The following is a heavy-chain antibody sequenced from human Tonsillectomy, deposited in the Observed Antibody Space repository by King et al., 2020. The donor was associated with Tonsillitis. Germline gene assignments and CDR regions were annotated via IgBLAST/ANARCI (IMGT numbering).Heavy chain of an antibody. CDR2: INPKSGDT. Sequence: QLVQSGAEVKKPGASIKVSCTPSGYPFSVYYVHWVRQAPGQGLEWMGWINPKSGDTIYEQKFQDRVTMTRDTTISTAYMEPSRLRSDDTAVYYCARALYLLLPPGMDVWGKGTTVTVSS. J-gene: IGHJ6*04. CDR3: ARALYLLLPPGMDV. V-gene: IGHV1-2*02. CDR1: GYPFSVYY. D-gene: IGHD2-2*01.